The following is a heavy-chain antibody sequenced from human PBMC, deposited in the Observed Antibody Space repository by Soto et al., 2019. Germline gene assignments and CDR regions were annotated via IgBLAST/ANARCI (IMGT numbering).Heavy chain of an antibody. V-gene: IGHV3-33*01. J-gene: IGHJ6*02. CDR3: ARGRVRLELPPGYYYYYGMDV. CDR2: IWYDGSNK. CDR1: GFTFSSYG. Sequence: GGSLRLSCAASGFTFSSYGMHWVRQAPGKGLEWVAVIWYDGSNKYYADSVKGRFTISRDNSKNTLYLQMNSLRAEDTAVYYCARGRVRLELPPGYYYYYGMDVWGQGTTVTVSS. D-gene: IGHD1-7*01.